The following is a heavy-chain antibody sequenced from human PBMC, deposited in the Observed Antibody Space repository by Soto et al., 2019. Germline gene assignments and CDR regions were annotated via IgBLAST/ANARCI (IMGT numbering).Heavy chain of an antibody. CDR1: GFTFSSYA. V-gene: IGHV3-23*01. Sequence: EVQLLESGGGLVQPGGSLRLSCAASGFTFSSYAMSWVRQAPGKGLEGVSAISGSVGSTYYADSVKGRFTISRDNSKNTLYLQMNSLRAEDTAVYYCATPTTTDYYYYYYYMDVWGKGTTVTVSS. J-gene: IGHJ6*03. D-gene: IGHD5-12*01. CDR3: ATPTTTDYYYYYYYMDV. CDR2: ISGSVGST.